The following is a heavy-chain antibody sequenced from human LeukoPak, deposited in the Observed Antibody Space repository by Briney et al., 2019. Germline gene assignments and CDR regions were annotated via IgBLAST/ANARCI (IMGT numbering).Heavy chain of an antibody. D-gene: IGHD1-26*01. CDR3: ARRGDSGSYYFYFDY. V-gene: IGHV4-4*02. J-gene: IGHJ4*02. CDR2: IYHSGST. CDR1: GGSISSSNW. Sequence: SETLSLTCAVSGGSISSSNWWSWVRQPPGKGLEWIGEIYHSGSTNYNPSLKSRVTISVDKSKNQFSLKLSSVTAADTAVYYCARRGDSGSYYFYFDYWGQGTLVTVSS.